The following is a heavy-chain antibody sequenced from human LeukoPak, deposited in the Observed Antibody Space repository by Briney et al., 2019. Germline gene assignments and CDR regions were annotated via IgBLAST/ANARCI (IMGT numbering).Heavy chain of an antibody. CDR3: GGFGY. CDR2: IKSNADGGTT. V-gene: IGHV3-15*01. Sequence: GGSLRLSCAASGFTFSNAWMTWVRQAPGKGLDWVGRIKSNADGGTTEYAAPVKGRFTISRDDSKNMLFLEMNSLKTEDTALYYCGGFGYWGQGTLVTVSS. J-gene: IGHJ4*02. CDR1: GFTFSNAW.